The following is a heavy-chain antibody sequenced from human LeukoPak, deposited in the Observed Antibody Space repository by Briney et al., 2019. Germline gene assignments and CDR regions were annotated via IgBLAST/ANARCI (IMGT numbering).Heavy chain of an antibody. J-gene: IGHJ3*02. CDR3: ARPHCGGDCYSRSYYAFDI. V-gene: IGHV4-59*01. CDR2: IYYTGST. D-gene: IGHD2-21*01. CDR1: GGSISSYY. Sequence: SETLSLTCTVSGGSISSYYWSWIRQPPGKGLEWIGYIYYTGSTNYNPSLKSRVTISVGTSKNQFSLKLSSVTAADTAVYYCARPHCGGDCYSRSYYAFDIWGQGTMVTVSA.